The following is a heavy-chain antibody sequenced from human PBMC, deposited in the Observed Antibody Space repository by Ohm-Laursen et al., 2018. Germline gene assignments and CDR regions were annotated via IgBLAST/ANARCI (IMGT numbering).Heavy chain of an antibody. V-gene: IGHV4-61*01. CDR1: GGSVSSGSYY. CDR3: ARLWYSSGWNFDY. J-gene: IGHJ4*02. CDR2: IFYNGGT. D-gene: IGHD6-19*01. Sequence: TLSLTCTVSGGSVSSGSYYWSWIRQPPGKELEWIGYIFYNGGTNYNPSLESRLTISVDTSKNQFSLKLSSVTAADTAVYYCARLWYSSGWNFDYWGQGTLVTVSS.